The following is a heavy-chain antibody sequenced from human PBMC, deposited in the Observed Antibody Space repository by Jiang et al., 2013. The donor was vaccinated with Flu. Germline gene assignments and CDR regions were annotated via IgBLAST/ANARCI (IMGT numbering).Heavy chain of an antibody. J-gene: IGHJ6*01. CDR2: ISSSGSTI. Sequence: VQLLESGGGLVQPGGSLRLSCAASGFTFSSYEMNWVRQAPGKGLEWVSYISSSGSTIYYADSVKGRFTISRDNAKNSLYLQMNSLRAEDTAVYYCARDLIYCSGGSCYPVGVYYYYVRY. CDR3: ARDLIYCSGGSCYPVGVYYYYVRY. V-gene: IGHV3-48*03. CDR1: GFTFSSYE. D-gene: IGHD2-15*01.